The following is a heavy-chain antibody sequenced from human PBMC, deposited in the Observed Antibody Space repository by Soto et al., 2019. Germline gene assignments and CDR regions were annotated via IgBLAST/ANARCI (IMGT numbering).Heavy chain of an antibody. CDR1: GFTFSSYA. V-gene: IGHV3-23*01. CDR3: AKESRSSGWYRGRDFDY. CDR2: ISGSGGST. J-gene: IGHJ4*02. Sequence: EVQLLESGGGLVQPGGSLRLSCAASGFTFSSYAMSWVRQAPGKGLEWVSAISGSGGSTYYADSVKGRFTISRDNSKNMLYLQMNSLRAEDTAVYYCAKESRSSGWYRGRDFDYWGQGTLVTVSS. D-gene: IGHD6-19*01.